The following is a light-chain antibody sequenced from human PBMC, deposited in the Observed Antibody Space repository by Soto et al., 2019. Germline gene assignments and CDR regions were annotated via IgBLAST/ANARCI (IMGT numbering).Light chain of an antibody. CDR2: KAS. CDR3: QQYNSYSWT. J-gene: IGKJ1*01. V-gene: IGKV1-5*03. Sequence: DIQMTQSPSSLSASVGDRVTITCRTSHNISTYLSWYQQKPGKVPKLLIYKASNLDYGVPSRFSGSGSGTEFTLTISSLQPDDFATYYCQQYNSYSWTFGQGTKVDIK. CDR1: HNISTY.